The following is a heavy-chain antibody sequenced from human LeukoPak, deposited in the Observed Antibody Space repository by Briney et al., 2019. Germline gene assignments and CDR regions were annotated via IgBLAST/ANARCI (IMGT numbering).Heavy chain of an antibody. Sequence: PGGSLRLSCAASGFTFSNYGMHWVRQAPGKGLEWVAFIRYDGSNKYYADSVKGRFTISRDNSKNTLYLQMNSLRAEDTAVYYCAKDAMVAAHFDYWGQGTLVTVSS. CDR1: GFTFSNYG. CDR3: AKDAMVAAHFDY. CDR2: IRYDGSNK. V-gene: IGHV3-30*02. D-gene: IGHD2-15*01. J-gene: IGHJ4*02.